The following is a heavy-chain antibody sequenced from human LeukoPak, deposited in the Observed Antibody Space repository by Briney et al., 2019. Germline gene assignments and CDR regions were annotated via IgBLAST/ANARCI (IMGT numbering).Heavy chain of an antibody. D-gene: IGHD3-10*01. CDR2: IHYSEST. Sequence: SETRSPTCPLYAPSATSGSSEWSWLRHPPWKGLEWIGYIHYSESTTYNPSLKSRVTTSLDTFKNQFSLKLNSVTAADTAVYYCAIGSVFKGLHYWGQGTLVTVSS. J-gene: IGHJ4*02. CDR3: AIGSVFKGLHY. CDR1: APSATSGSSE. V-gene: IGHV4-61*01.